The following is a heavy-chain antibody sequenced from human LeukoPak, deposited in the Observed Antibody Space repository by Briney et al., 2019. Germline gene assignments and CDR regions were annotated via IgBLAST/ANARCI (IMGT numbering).Heavy chain of an antibody. CDR2: IYYSGST. D-gene: IGHD2-21*02. CDR3: ARDLRGDYFYYYGTDV. J-gene: IGHJ6*04. Sequence: SETLSLTCTVSGRSISSYYWSWIRQPPGKGLEWIGYIYYSGSTNYNPSLKSRVTISVDTSKNQFSLKLSSVTAADTAVYYCARDLRGDYFYYYGTDVWGKGTTVTVSS. V-gene: IGHV4-59*01. CDR1: GRSISSYY.